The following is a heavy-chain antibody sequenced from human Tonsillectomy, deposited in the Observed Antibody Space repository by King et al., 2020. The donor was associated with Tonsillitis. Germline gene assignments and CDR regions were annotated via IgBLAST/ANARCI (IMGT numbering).Heavy chain of an antibody. J-gene: IGHJ4*02. CDR3: AKGGTGIAGLRETIIDY. V-gene: IGHV3-30*02. CDR2: IRYDGSNK. D-gene: IGHD6-13*01. Sequence: VQLVESGGGVVQPGGSLRLSCAASGFTFSSYGMHWVRQAPGKGLEWVAFIRYDGSNKYYADSVKGRFTISRDNSKNTLYLQMNSLRAEDTAVYYCAKGGTGIAGLRETIIDYWGQGTLVTVSS. CDR1: GFTFSSYG.